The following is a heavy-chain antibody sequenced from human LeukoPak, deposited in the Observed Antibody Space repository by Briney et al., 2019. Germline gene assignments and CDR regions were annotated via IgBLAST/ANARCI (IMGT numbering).Heavy chain of an antibody. J-gene: IGHJ4*02. V-gene: IGHV4-39*01. CDR2: IHYFGTT. D-gene: IGHD3-10*01. CDR3: ASGATRTYYYGSGSYYRGAFDY. CDR1: GGSISSGNFY. Sequence: PSETLSLTCTVSGGSISSGNFYWGWIRQPPGKGLEWIASIHYFGTTYYNPSLKSRVTISVDTSKNQFSLKLSSVTAADTAVYYCASGATRTYYYGSGSYYRGAFDYWGQGTLVTVSS.